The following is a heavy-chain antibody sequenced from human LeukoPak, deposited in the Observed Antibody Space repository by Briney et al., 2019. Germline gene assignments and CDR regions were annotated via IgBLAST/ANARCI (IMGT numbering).Heavy chain of an antibody. D-gene: IGHD6-19*01. V-gene: IGHV1-18*01. CDR1: GYIFTSYG. CDR2: ISAYNGNT. Sequence: GASVTVSCKASGYIFTSYGISWVRQAPGQGLEWMGWISAYNGNTNYAQKLQGRVTMTTDTSTSTAYMELRSLRSDDTAVYYCARGSSGWYIGWFDPWGQGTLVTVSS. CDR3: ARGSSGWYIGWFDP. J-gene: IGHJ5*02.